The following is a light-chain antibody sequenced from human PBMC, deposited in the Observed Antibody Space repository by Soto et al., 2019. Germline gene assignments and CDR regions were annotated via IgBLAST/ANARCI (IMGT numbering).Light chain of an antibody. CDR3: QHYSNWQTWT. V-gene: IGKV3-15*01. Sequence: DIVLTQSPGTLSLSPGERATLSCRASQTVSSNLAWYQQRPGQAPRLLIYGASTRATDIPARFSGSGSETEFTLTISSLQSEDFAVYYCQHYSNWQTWTFGQGTKVDIK. CDR2: GAS. CDR1: QTVSSN. J-gene: IGKJ1*01.